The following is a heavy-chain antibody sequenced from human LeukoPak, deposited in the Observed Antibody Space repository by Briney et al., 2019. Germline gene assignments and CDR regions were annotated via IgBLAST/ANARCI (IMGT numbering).Heavy chain of an antibody. Sequence: PGGSLRLYCAASGFTVSNNYMSWVRQAPGKKLEWVPDICSDDTTFYADSVKGRFTISRDNSKNTLYLQMNSLRAEDTAVYYCAKDRDYYDSSGYTSSDYWGQGTLVTVSS. V-gene: IGHV3-53*05. CDR3: AKDRDYYDSSGYTSSDY. D-gene: IGHD3-22*01. CDR2: ICSDDTT. CDR1: GFTVSNNY. J-gene: IGHJ4*02.